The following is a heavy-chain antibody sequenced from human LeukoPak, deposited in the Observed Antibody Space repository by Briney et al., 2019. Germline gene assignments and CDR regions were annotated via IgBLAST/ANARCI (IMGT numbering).Heavy chain of an antibody. V-gene: IGHV6-1*01. J-gene: IGHJ4*02. D-gene: IGHD1-26*01. Sequence: QTLSLTFAISGDSVSNNTAACNWIRQSPSRGIDWLGRTYYRSKRYKHYAVSVKSRITINPDTSKNQFSLQLNSVTPEDTAVYYCARFQARGSYSDYWGQGTLVTVSS. CDR2: TYYRSKRYK. CDR1: GDSVSNNTAA. CDR3: ARFQARGSYSDY.